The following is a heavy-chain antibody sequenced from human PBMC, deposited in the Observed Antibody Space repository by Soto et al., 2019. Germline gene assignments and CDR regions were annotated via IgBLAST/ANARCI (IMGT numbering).Heavy chain of an antibody. Sequence: QVQLVESGGGVVQPGRSLRLSCTTSGFTFSNYGFHWARQAPGKGLEWVAVIWYDGSNKYYTESVKGRFTISRDDSKNTLYLQMNSLRDEDTAVYYCARDLGHFDRGGSYFDYWGQGTLVTVSS. CDR1: GFTFSNYG. CDR2: IWYDGSNK. CDR3: ARDLGHFDRGGSYFDY. J-gene: IGHJ4*02. V-gene: IGHV3-33*01. D-gene: IGHD3-16*01.